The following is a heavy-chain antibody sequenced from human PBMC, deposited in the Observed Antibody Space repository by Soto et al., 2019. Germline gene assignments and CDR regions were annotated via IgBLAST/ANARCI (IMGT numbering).Heavy chain of an antibody. Sequence: QMQLVQSGPEVKKPWTSVKVSCKASTFTFTSSAVQWVRQARGQRLEWIGWIVVGSGNTKYAQNFQERVTITRDMSSGTAYLELSSLRSEDTAVYDCATHREGATYYFDYWGQGPLLTVSS. CDR2: IVVGSGNT. CDR1: TFTFTSSA. D-gene: IGHD1-26*01. V-gene: IGHV1-58*01. J-gene: IGHJ4*02. CDR3: ATHREGATYYFDY.